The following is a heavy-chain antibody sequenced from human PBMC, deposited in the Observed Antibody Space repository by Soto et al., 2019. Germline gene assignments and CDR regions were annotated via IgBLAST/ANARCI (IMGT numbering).Heavy chain of an antibody. J-gene: IGHJ4*02. D-gene: IGHD3-10*01. V-gene: IGHV2-26*01. CDR2: IFSNDEK. CDR1: GFSLSNARMG. Sequence: QVTLKESGPVLVKPTETLTLTCTVSGFSLSNARMGVSWIRQPPGKALEWLAHIFSNDEKSYTTSLKSRPTSSKDTSKSQVVLTMTNMDPVDTATYYCARRYISGSYTVYFDYWGQGTLVTVSS. CDR3: ARRYISGSYTVYFDY.